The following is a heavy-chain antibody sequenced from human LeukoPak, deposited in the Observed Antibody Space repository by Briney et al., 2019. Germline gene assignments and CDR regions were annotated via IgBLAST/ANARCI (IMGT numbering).Heavy chain of an antibody. CDR3: ARSERSSGWYDLDNWFDP. J-gene: IGHJ5*02. CDR2: IYYSGST. V-gene: IGHV4-59*11. Sequence: SETLSLTCTVSGGSISSHYWSWIRQPPGKGLEWIGYIYYSGSTNYNPSLKSRVTISVDTSKNQFSLKLSSVTAADTAVYYCARSERSSGWYDLDNWFDPWGQGTLVTVSS. D-gene: IGHD6-19*01. CDR1: GGSISSHY.